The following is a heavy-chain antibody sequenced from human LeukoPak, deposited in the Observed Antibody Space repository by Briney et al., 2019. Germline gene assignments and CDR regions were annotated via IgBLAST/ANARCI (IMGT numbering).Heavy chain of an antibody. CDR1: GFTFSSYA. CDR3: AREGRSGYYYYYYGMDV. J-gene: IGHJ6*02. Sequence: RGSLRLSCAASGFTFSSYAMHWVRQAPGKGLEWVAVISYDGSNKYYADSVKGRFTISRDNSKNTLYLQMNSLRAEDTAVYYCAREGRSGYYYYYYGMDVWGQGTTVTVSS. V-gene: IGHV3-30-3*01. D-gene: IGHD3-22*01. CDR2: ISYDGSNK.